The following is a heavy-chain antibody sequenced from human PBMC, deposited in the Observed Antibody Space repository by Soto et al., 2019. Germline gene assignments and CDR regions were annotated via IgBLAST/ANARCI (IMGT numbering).Heavy chain of an antibody. CDR3: ATRGGFAPLCTWGDYYYYYGMDV. D-gene: IGHD3-10*01. CDR2: ISGSGGST. Sequence: EVQLLESGGGLVQPGGSLRLSCAASGFTFSSYAMSWVRQAPGKGLEWVSAISGSGGSTYYADSVKGRFTISRDNSKNKLNLQITGLRAGDTAVYYCATRGGFAPLCTWGDYYYYYGMDVWGQGTTVTVSS. CDR1: GFTFSSYA. J-gene: IGHJ6*02. V-gene: IGHV3-23*01.